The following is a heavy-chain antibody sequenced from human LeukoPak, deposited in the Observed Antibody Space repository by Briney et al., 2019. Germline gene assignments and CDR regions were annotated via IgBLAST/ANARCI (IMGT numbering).Heavy chain of an antibody. Sequence: GGSLRLSCAASGFTFSSYGMHWVRQAPGKGLEWVAFIRYDGSNKYYADSVKGRFTISRDNSKNTLYLQMNSLRAEDTAVYYCARDQSGSYLQGYFDLWGRGTLVTVSS. V-gene: IGHV3-30*02. CDR1: GFTFSSYG. CDR3: ARDQSGSYLQGYFDL. D-gene: IGHD1-26*01. CDR2: IRYDGSNK. J-gene: IGHJ2*01.